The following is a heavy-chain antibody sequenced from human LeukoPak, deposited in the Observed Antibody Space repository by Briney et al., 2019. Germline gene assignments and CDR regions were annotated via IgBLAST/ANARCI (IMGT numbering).Heavy chain of an antibody. D-gene: IGHD3-10*01. CDR2: IYSSGNS. Sequence: PSETLSLTCTVSGGSISSYYWSWIRQPPGKGLEWIGYIYSSGNSNQNPSLKSRVTMSVDTSKNQFSLKLSSVTAADTAVYYCARRDNRGVINLWGQGTLVTVSS. J-gene: IGHJ5*02. CDR3: ARRDNRGVINL. V-gene: IGHV4-59*08. CDR1: GGSISSYY.